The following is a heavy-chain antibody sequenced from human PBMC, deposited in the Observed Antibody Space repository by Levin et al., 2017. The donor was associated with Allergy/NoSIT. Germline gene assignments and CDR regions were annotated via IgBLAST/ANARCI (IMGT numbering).Heavy chain of an antibody. CDR2: IYYSGST. CDR3: ARAAATFVDP. J-gene: IGHJ5*02. D-gene: IGHD2-15*01. CDR1: GGSISSYY. V-gene: IGHV4-59*01. Sequence: ESLKISCTVSGGSISSYYWSWIRQPPGKGLEWIGYIYYSGSTNYNPSLKSRVTISVDTSKNQFSLKLSSVTAADTAVYYCARAAATFVDPWGQGTLVPVSS.